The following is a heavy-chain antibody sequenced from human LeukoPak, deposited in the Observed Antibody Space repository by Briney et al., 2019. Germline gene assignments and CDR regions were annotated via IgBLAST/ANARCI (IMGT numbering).Heavy chain of an antibody. J-gene: IGHJ5*02. CDR1: GYTFISYG. V-gene: IGHV1-18*01. Sequence: ASVKVSCKASGYTFISYGISWVRQAPGQGLEWMGWTSGDNVNTYYAQKFLGRVTMTTDTSTTTAYMELRGLRSDDTAVYYCARDWEWRARRDLFGPWGQGTLVTVSS. CDR2: TSGDNVNT. D-gene: IGHD3-3*01. CDR3: ARDWEWRARRDLFGP.